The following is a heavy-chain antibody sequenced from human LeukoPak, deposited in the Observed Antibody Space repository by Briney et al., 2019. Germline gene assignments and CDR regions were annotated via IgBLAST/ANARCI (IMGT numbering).Heavy chain of an antibody. Sequence: GGSLRLSCAASGFTFSDYYMSWVRQAPGKGLEWVSYISSSGSTIYYADSVKGRFTISRDNAKNSLYLQMNSLRAEDTAVYYCARVRRQQLGHFDYWGQGTLVTVSS. CDR1: GFTFSDYY. J-gene: IGHJ4*02. CDR3: ARVRRQQLGHFDY. D-gene: IGHD6-13*01. CDR2: ISSSGSTI. V-gene: IGHV3-11*01.